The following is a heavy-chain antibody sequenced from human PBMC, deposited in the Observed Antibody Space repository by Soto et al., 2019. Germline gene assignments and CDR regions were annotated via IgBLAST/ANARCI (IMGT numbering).Heavy chain of an antibody. D-gene: IGHD4-17*01. CDR1: GGSISSGGYS. J-gene: IGHJ4*02. CDR3: ARGGNTVVDS. CDR2: IYHSGSS. Sequence: QLQLQESGSGLVKPSQTLSLTCTISGGSISSGGYSWNWIRQPPGKGLEWIGYIYHSGSSHYSPSLKSRVTISVDRSKNQCSLNLSSVTAADTAVYYCARGGNTVVDSWGQGTLVTVSS. V-gene: IGHV4-30-2*01.